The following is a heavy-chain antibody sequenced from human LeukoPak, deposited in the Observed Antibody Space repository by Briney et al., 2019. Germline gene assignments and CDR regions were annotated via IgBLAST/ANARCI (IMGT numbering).Heavy chain of an antibody. J-gene: IGHJ3*02. CDR3: ARLDGGPTGWYFAFDI. D-gene: IGHD6-19*01. Sequence: PSETLSLTCTVSGYSISSGYYWGWIRQPPGKGLEWIGSIYHSGSTYYNPSLKSRVTISVDTSKNQFSLKLSSVTAADTAVYYCARLDGGPTGWYFAFDIWGQGTMVTVSS. V-gene: IGHV4-38-2*02. CDR1: GYSISSGYY. CDR2: IYHSGST.